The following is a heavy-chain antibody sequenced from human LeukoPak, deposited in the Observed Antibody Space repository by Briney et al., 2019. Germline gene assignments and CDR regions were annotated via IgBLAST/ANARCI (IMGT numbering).Heavy chain of an antibody. CDR1: GGTFSSYA. CDR2: IIPIFGTA. CDR3: ARASGITGTPYYYYMDV. D-gene: IGHD1-20*01. J-gene: IGHJ6*03. V-gene: IGHV1-69*05. Sequence: SVKVSCKASGGTFSSYAISWVRQAPGQGLEWMGGIIPIFGTANYAQKFQGRVTITTDESTSTAYMELSSLRSEDTTVYYCARASGITGTPYYYYMDVWGKGTTVTVSS.